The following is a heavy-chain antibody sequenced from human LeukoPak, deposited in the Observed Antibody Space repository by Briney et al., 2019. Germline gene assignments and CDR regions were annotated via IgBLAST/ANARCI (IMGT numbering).Heavy chain of an antibody. CDR3: TTYVVPAATDAFDI. CDR1: GFTFSNAW. J-gene: IGHJ3*02. CDR2: IKSKTDGGTT. Sequence: PGGSLRLSCAASGFTFSNAWMSWVRQAPGKGLEWVGRIKSKTDGGTTDYAAPVKGRFTISRDDSKNTLYLQMNSLKTEDTAVYYCTTYVVPAATDAFDIWGQGTMVTVSS. D-gene: IGHD2-2*01. V-gene: IGHV3-15*01.